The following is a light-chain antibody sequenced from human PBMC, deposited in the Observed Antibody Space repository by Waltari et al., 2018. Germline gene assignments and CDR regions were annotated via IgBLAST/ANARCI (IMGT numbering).Light chain of an antibody. CDR3: QQYGSSTWT. CDR1: QSVTTSS. V-gene: IGKV3-20*01. J-gene: IGKJ1*01. Sequence: IVLTQSPRTLSLSPGERTTLSCRASQSVTTSSFAWYQQKPGQSPRLLIYGASNRATDIPDRFGGSGSGRDFTLTISRLEPEDFAVYYCQQYGSSTWTFGEGTKVEVK. CDR2: GAS.